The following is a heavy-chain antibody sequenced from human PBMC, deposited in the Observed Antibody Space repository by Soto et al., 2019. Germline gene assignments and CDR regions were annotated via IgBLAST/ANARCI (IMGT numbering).Heavy chain of an antibody. CDR3: ATSVGATDFDY. J-gene: IGHJ4*02. CDR1: GGSISSSGYY. CDR2: IYNAEST. Sequence: SETLSLTCTVSGGSISSSGYYWTWIRQHPGKGLEWIGYIYNAESTQYNPSLKSRVTISVHTSKNQFSLDLRSVTAADTAVYYCATSVGATDFDYWGQGPLVTV. D-gene: IGHD1-26*01. V-gene: IGHV4-31*03.